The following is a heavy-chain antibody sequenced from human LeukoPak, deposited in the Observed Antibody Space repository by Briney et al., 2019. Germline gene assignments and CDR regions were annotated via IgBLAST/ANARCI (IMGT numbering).Heavy chain of an antibody. CDR2: VYYSGTT. V-gene: IGHV4-59*11. CDR3: ARDYYDSRGEAFDI. Sequence: SETLSLTCTVSGGSIGSHYWSWIRQPPGSGLEWIGYVYYSGTTNYDPSLKSRVTISVDTSKNQFCLKLSSVTAADTAVYYCARDYYDSRGEAFDIWGLGTMVTVSS. CDR1: GGSIGSHY. J-gene: IGHJ3*02. D-gene: IGHD3-22*01.